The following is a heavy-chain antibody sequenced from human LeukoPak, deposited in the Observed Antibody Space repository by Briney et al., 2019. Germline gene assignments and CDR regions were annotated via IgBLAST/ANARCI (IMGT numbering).Heavy chain of an antibody. CDR1: RGSISSYY. Sequence: PSETLSLTCTVSRGSISSYYWSWIRQPAGKGLEWIGRIYTSGSTNYNPSLKSRVTMSVDTSKNQFSLKLSSVTAADTAVYYCAGTMVRGVIAGPEDWGQGTLVTVSS. J-gene: IGHJ4*02. CDR2: IYTSGST. CDR3: AGTMVRGVIAGPED. D-gene: IGHD3-10*01. V-gene: IGHV4-4*07.